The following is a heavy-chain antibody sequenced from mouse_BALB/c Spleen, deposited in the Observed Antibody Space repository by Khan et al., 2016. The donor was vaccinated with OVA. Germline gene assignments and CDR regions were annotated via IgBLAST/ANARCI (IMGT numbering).Heavy chain of an antibody. CDR1: GFTFSTYG. CDR2: VSTGGGYT. J-gene: IGHJ3*01. CDR3: ARLAYYYDSEGFAY. Sequence: EVELVGSGGDLVKPGGSLKLSCAASGFTFSTYGMSWVRQTPDKRLEWVATVSTGGGYTYYPDSVKGRFTISRDNAKNTLYLQMSSLKSEDTAMFYCARLAYYYDSEGFAYWGQGTLVTVSA. D-gene: IGHD1-1*01. V-gene: IGHV5-6*01.